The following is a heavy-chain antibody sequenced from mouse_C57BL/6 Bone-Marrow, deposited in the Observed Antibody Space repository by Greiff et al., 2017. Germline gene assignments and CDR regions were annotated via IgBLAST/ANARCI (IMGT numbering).Heavy chain of an antibody. J-gene: IGHJ3*01. CDR3: AKTGEAY. CDR1: GYTFTSYD. V-gene: IGHV1-85*01. Sequence: VQLQQSGPELVKPGASVTLSCKASGYTFTSYDLNWVKQRPGQGLEWIGWIYPRDGSTKYNAKFKGKATLTVDTSSSTAYMELHRLTSEDSAVYFCAKTGEAYWGQGTLVTVSA. CDR2: IYPRDGST. D-gene: IGHD4-1*01.